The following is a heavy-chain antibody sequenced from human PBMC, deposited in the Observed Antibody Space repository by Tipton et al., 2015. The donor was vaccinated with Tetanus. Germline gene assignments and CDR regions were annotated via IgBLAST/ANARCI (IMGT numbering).Heavy chain of an antibody. Sequence: TLSLTCTVSRGPISSYYWSWIRQPAGKGLEWIGHISNGNPDYSPSLKNRVTLSVDTSKNEFSLTLRNVTATDTAVYYCARGITDGYNRRLDYWSQGTLVAVS. CDR2: ISNGNP. CDR1: RGPISSYY. D-gene: IGHD5-24*01. CDR3: ARGITDGYNRRLDY. J-gene: IGHJ4*02. V-gene: IGHV4-4*07.